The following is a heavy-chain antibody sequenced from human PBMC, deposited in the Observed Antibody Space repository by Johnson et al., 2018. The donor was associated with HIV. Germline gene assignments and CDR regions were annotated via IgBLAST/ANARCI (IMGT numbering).Heavy chain of an antibody. Sequence: VQLVESGGGLVQPGGSLRLSCAASGFTVSSNYMNWVRQAPGKGLEWVSVIYNGGSTYYAGSVKGRFTIASDNSKNTLYLPMNSLRAEDTAVYYCARLPVLVVVAGRPHGFDIWGQGTMVTVSS. V-gene: IGHV3-66*04. CDR3: ARLPVLVVVAGRPHGFDI. D-gene: IGHD2-15*01. CDR1: GFTVSSNY. J-gene: IGHJ3*02. CDR2: IYNGGST.